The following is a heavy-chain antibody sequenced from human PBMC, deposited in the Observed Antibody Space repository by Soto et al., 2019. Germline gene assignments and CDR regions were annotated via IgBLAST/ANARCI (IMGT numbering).Heavy chain of an antibody. J-gene: IGHJ6*02. CDR1: GYSFTSYW. V-gene: IGHV5-10-1*01. D-gene: IGHD3-3*01. CDR2: IDPSVSYT. CDR3: ARHKGDYDFWSGYTGHYYYGMDV. Sequence: PGESLKISCKGSGYSFTSYWISWVRQMPGKGLEWMGRIDPSVSYTNYSPSFQGHVTISADKSISTAYLQWSSLKASDTAMYYCARHKGDYDFWSGYTGHYYYGMDVWGQGTTVTVSS.